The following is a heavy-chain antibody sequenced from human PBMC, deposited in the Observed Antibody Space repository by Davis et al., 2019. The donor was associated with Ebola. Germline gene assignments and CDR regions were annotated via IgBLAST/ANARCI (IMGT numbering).Heavy chain of an antibody. V-gene: IGHV1-2*02. J-gene: IGHJ6*02. D-gene: IGHD6-6*01. CDR3: ARDRQSNYYGMDV. CDR1: GYTFTGYY. Sequence: ASVKVSCKASGYTFTGYYMHWVRQAPGQGLEWMGWINPNSGGTNYAQKFQGRVTMTRDTSISTAYMELSSLRSEDTAVYYCARDRQSNYYGMDVWGQGTTVTVSS. CDR2: INPNSGGT.